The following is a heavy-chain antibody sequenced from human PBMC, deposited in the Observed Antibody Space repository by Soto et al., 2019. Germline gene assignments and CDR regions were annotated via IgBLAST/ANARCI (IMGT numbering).Heavy chain of an antibody. CDR1: GYMFTKSA. CDR3: ARDGVAAGNINFDY. J-gene: IGHJ4*01. D-gene: IGHD6-19*01. V-gene: IGHV1-3*01. Sequence: ASVKVSCKASGYMFTKSAMHWVRQAPGQRLEWMGWISGDSGNTKYSPKLQDRVTITRDTSASTAYTELSSLRSEDTALYYCARDGVAAGNINFDYWGQGTLVTVSS. CDR2: ISGDSGNT.